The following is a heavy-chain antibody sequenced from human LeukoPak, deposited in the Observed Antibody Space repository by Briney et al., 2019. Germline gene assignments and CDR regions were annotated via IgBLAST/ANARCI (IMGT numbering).Heavy chain of an antibody. CDR1: GYTLTELS. V-gene: IGHV1-24*01. Sequence: ASVKVSCKVSGYTLTELSMHWVRQAPGKGLEWMGGFDPEDGETIYAQKFQGRVTMTEDTSTDTAYMELSSLRSEDTAVYYCATPVGIAVAGSFDYWGQGTLVTVSS. J-gene: IGHJ4*02. D-gene: IGHD6-19*01. CDR3: ATPVGIAVAGSFDY. CDR2: FDPEDGET.